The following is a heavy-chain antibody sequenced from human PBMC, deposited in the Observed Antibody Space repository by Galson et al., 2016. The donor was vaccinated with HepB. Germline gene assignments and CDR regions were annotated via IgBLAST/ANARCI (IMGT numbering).Heavy chain of an antibody. D-gene: IGHD4-17*01. J-gene: IGHJ6*02. CDR1: GYTFTGYY. V-gene: IGHV1-2*02. CDR3: ARDYGDNSFYGMDV. CDR2: INPNSGGT. Sequence: SVKVSCKASGYTFTGYYMHWVRRAPGQGLEWMGWINPNSGGTNYAQKFQGRVSMTRDTSISTAYMELSRLRSDDTAVYYCARDYGDNSFYGMDVWGQGTTVTVSS.